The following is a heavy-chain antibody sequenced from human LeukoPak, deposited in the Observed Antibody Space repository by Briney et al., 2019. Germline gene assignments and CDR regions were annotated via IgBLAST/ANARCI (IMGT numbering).Heavy chain of an antibody. CDR3: ARSETALYYYYMDV. Sequence: SETLSLTCTVSGGSISSSSYYWGWIRQPPGKGLEWIGSIYYSGYTYYNPSLKSRVTISVDTSKNQFSLKLSSVTAADTAVYYCARSETALYYYYMDVWGKGTTVTVSS. J-gene: IGHJ6*03. CDR2: IYYSGYT. CDR1: GGSISSSSYY. V-gene: IGHV4-39*01.